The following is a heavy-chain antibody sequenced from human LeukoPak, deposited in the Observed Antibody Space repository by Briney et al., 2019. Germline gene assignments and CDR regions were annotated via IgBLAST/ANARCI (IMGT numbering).Heavy chain of an antibody. J-gene: IGHJ4*02. D-gene: IGHD3-10*01. CDR3: AKVHYYSSGTSFDY. CDR2: ISYDGSNK. CDR1: GFTFNSYG. V-gene: IGHV3-30*18. Sequence: GGSLRLSCAASGFTFNSYGIHWIRQAPGKGLEWVAFISYDGSNKYYADSVKGRFTISRDNSKNTVYLQMNSLRAEDTAVYYCAKVHYYSSGTSFDYWGQGTLVTASS.